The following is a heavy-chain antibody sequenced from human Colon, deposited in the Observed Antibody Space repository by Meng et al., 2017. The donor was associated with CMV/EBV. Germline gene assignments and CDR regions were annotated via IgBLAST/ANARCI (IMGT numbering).Heavy chain of an antibody. J-gene: IGHJ6*02. CDR3: AKVVGDYGGYREWGYGMDV. CDR1: GFTFTTYW. CDR2: INSDGSRT. Sequence: GESLKISCAASGFTFTTYWMHWVRQVPGKGLVWVARINSDGSRTFYADSVRGRFTISRDNAKNTLDLQMNSLRVEDTAVYYCAKVVGDYGGYREWGYGMDVWGQGTTVTVSS. V-gene: IGHV3-74*01. D-gene: IGHD4-17*01.